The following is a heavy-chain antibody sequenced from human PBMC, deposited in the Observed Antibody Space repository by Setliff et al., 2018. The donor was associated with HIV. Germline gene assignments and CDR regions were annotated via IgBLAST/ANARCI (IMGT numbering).Heavy chain of an antibody. Sequence: ASVKVSCKASGYTFNNYGISWVRQAPGQGLEWMGWISTYNGNTNYAQKFQGRVTLTTDTSTNTAYMELRGLKSDDTAVYYCARVQTVIPPSFDHWGQGTLVTVSS. D-gene: IGHD3-16*02. CDR2: ISTYNGNT. V-gene: IGHV1-18*01. CDR3: ARVQTVIPPSFDH. CDR1: GYTFNNYG. J-gene: IGHJ4*02.